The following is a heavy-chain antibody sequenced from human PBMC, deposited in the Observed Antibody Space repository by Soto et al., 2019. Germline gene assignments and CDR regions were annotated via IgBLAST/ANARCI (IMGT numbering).Heavy chain of an antibody. CDR3: ARHYSHYDRPFDS. J-gene: IGHJ5*01. Sequence: SETLSLTCTFSCGSIISNSYFWGWIRQPPGKGLEWIGSIYYSGSTYYHPSLKSRVTMSVDTSKNQFSLKLGSVTATDTAVYYCARHYSHYDRPFDSWGQGTLVTVSS. V-gene: IGHV4-39*01. CDR1: CGSIISNSYF. D-gene: IGHD5-12*01. CDR2: IYYSGST.